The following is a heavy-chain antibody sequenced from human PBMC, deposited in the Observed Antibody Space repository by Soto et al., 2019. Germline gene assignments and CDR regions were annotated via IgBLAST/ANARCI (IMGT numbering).Heavy chain of an antibody. Sequence: GESLKISCQCSGYTFSNFWIGWVRQLPGKGLEWMGIIYPGDHETIYSPSFHGKVTISADKSINTAYLQWNSLEASDTAFYFCARSPRSSPYFDYWGQGALVTVSS. V-gene: IGHV5-51*01. CDR1: GYTFSNFW. CDR3: ARSPRSSPYFDY. J-gene: IGHJ4*02. CDR2: IYPGDHET. D-gene: IGHD6-13*01.